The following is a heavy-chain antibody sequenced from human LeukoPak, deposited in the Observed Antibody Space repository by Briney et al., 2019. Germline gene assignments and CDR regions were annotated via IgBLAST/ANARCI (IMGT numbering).Heavy chain of an antibody. CDR1: GYTFTSYD. D-gene: IGHD3-22*01. CDR3: AREGGLQRTYDSSGYYYYATYYYYYYMDV. CDR2: MNPNSGNT. Sequence: ASVKVSCKASGYTFTSYDINWVRQTTGQGLEWMGWMNPNSGNTGYAQKFQGRVTITRNTSISTAYMELSSLRSEDTAVYYCAREGGLQRTYDSSGYYYYATYYYYYYMDVWGKGTTVTVSS. J-gene: IGHJ6*03. V-gene: IGHV1-8*03.